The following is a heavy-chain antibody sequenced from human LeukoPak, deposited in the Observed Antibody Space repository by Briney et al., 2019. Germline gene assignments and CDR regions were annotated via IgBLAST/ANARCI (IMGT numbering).Heavy chain of an antibody. J-gene: IGHJ4*02. Sequence: GGSLRLSCAASGFTFSSYAMSWIRQAPGKGLEWVSYISSSGSTIYYADSVKGRFTVSRDNAKNSLYLQMNSLRAEDTAVYYCARDRISEGHDYWGQGTLVTVSS. CDR2: ISSSGSTI. CDR1: GFTFSSYA. CDR3: ARDRISEGHDY. V-gene: IGHV3-11*04.